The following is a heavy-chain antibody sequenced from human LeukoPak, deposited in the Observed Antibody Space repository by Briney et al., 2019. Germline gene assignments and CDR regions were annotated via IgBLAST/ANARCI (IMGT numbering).Heavy chain of an antibody. J-gene: IGHJ6*03. Sequence: SETLSLTCAVSGYSISSGYYWSWIRQPAGKGLEWIGRIYTSGSTNYNPSLKSRVTISVDTSKNQFSLKLSSVTAADTAVYYCARDQDYYYYYYMDVWGKGTTVTVSS. CDR1: GYSISSGYY. CDR2: IYTSGST. CDR3: ARDQDYYYYYYMDV. V-gene: IGHV4-61*02.